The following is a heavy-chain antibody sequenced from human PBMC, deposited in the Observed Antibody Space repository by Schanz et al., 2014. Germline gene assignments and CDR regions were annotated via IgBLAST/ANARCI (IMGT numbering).Heavy chain of an antibody. Sequence: EVQLVESGGGLVQPGGSLRLSCAASGFSVGNKYMNWVRQAPGKGLEWVSSISSGGGSTYYADSVKGRFTISRDNSKNTLYLQMNSLRPEDTAVYYCVRDSFFAFDYWGQGTLVTVSS. J-gene: IGHJ4*02. CDR3: VRDSFFAFDY. V-gene: IGHV3-23*04. D-gene: IGHD3-3*01. CDR1: GFSVGNKY. CDR2: ISSGGGST.